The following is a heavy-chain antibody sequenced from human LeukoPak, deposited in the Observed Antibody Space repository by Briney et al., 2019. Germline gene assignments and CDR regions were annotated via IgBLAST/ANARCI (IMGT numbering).Heavy chain of an antibody. Sequence: PSETLSLTCAVYGGSFSGYYWSWIRQPAGKGLEWIGRIYTSGSTNYNPSLKSRVTMSVDTSKNQFSLKLGSVTAADTAVYYCARDSAARKYYYYYYMDVWGRGTTVTVSS. J-gene: IGHJ6*03. CDR3: ARDSAARKYYYYYYMDV. CDR1: GGSFSGYY. CDR2: IYTSGST. D-gene: IGHD2-2*01. V-gene: IGHV4-4*07.